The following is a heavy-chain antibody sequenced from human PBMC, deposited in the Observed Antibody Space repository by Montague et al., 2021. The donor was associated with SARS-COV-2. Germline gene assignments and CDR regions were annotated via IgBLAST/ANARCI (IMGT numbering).Heavy chain of an antibody. V-gene: IGHV4-61*01. J-gene: IGHJ4*02. CDR3: ARELEIHDFLSGYYIGD. D-gene: IGHD3-3*01. CDR1: GGSVNGGSYH. CDR2: IYYSGST. Sequence: SETLSLTCTVSGGSVNGGSYHWNWIRQPPGKGLEWIGYIYYSGSTSYNPSLKSRVTISLGTSKNQFSLNLTSVTAADTALYFCARELEIHDFLSGYYIGDWGQGTLVTVSS.